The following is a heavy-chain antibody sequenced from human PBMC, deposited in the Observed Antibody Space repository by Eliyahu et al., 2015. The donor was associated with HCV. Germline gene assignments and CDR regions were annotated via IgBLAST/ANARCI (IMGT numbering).Heavy chain of an antibody. D-gene: IGHD3-16*01. CDR1: GFRFSDYY. J-gene: IGHJ4*02. Sequence: QVQLVESGGGXVKPGGSLTLSCTVSGFRFSDYYMSWVRLAPGKGPEWVSYIGSGGTPTYYADSVKDRFIISRDNIKKSLSLQMNSLRVEDTAIYYCARIRGYFDSWDQGVLVSVSS. CDR3: ARIRGYFDS. CDR2: IGSGGTPT. V-gene: IGHV3-11*01.